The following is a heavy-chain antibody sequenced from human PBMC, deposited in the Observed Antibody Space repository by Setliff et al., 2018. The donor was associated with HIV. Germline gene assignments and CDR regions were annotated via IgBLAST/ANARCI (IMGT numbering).Heavy chain of an antibody. CDR1: GISISSGYY. J-gene: IGHJ4*01. CDR2: INHSGRA. D-gene: IGHD2-8*01. V-gene: IGHV4-34*01. Sequence: SETLSLTCTVSGISISSGYYWTWIRQPAGKGLEWLGEINHSGRARYNPSLKSRVTILVDTSKNQFSLRLSSVTAADTAVYYCARGAPYCNHGVCHLFDYWGHGNRVTVSS. CDR3: ARGAPYCNHGVCHLFDY.